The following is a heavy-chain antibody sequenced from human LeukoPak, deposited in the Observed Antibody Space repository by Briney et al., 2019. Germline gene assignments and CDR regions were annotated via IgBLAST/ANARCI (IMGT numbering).Heavy chain of an antibody. CDR3: ARDSQPHYYYGMDV. CDR2: IWCDGSNK. J-gene: IGHJ6*02. CDR1: GFTFSSYG. Sequence: GRSLRLSCAASGFTFSSYGMHWVRQAPGKGLEWVAVIWCDGSNKYYADSVKGRFTISRDNSKNTLYLQMNSLRAEDTAVYYCARDSQPHYYYGMDVWGQGTTVTVSS. D-gene: IGHD1-14*01. V-gene: IGHV3-33*01.